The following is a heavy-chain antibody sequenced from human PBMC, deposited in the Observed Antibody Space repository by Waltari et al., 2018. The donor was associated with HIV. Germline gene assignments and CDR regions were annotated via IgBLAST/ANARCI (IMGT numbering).Heavy chain of an antibody. CDR3: ARAFMIRGTGAFDI. Sequence: EVQVVESGGGLVQPGGSLRLSCAASGFTFSSYEMNWVRQAPGKGVGWVSYIRSSGSTIYFADSVKGRFTMSRDNAKNSLYLRRNSLRAEDTAVYYCARAFMIRGTGAFDIWGQGTMVTVSS. CDR2: IRSSGSTI. D-gene: IGHD3-10*01. V-gene: IGHV3-48*03. J-gene: IGHJ3*02. CDR1: GFTFSSYE.